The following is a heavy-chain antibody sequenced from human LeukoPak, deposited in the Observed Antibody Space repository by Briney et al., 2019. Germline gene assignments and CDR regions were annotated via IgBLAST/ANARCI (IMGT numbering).Heavy chain of an antibody. CDR1: GYSFTSYW. CDR3: ARLRGLYSTSFDY. Sequence: PGEALKISCKGSGYSFTSYWIGWVGRMAGKGLEWRGFIYPTDSDTRYSPSFQGHGTISADKSISTAYLQWSRLKASDTAMYYCARLRGLYSTSFDYWGQGTLVTVSS. J-gene: IGHJ4*02. V-gene: IGHV5-51*03. D-gene: IGHD4-17*01. CDR2: IYPTDSDT.